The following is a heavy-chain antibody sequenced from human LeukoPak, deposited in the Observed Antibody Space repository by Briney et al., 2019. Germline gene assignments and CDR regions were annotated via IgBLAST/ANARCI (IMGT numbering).Heavy chain of an antibody. CDR1: GFTFNNYA. D-gene: IGHD4-17*01. CDR3: ARDYADYVGYFFFDY. J-gene: IGHJ4*02. V-gene: IGHV3-23*01. Sequence: QPGGSLRLSCAASGFTFNNYAMNWVRQAPGKGLEWVSSISGGGETTYYADSAKGRFTISRDNSQNTLYLQMNSLRAGDTAVYYCARDYADYVGYFFFDYWGQGTLVTVSS. CDR2: ISGGGETT.